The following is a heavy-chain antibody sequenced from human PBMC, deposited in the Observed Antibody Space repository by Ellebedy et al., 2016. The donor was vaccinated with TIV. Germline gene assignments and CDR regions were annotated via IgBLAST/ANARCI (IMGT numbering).Heavy chain of an antibody. J-gene: IGHJ3*02. Sequence: MPSETLSLTCTVSGGSISSSSYYWGWIRQPPGKGLEWIGSIYYSGSTNYNPSLKSRVTISVDTSKNQFSLKLSSVTAADTAVYYCARTYYSGSYFSDAFDIWGQGTMVTVSS. CDR1: GGSISSSSYY. V-gene: IGHV4-39*07. CDR3: ARTYYSGSYFSDAFDI. D-gene: IGHD1-26*01. CDR2: IYYSGST.